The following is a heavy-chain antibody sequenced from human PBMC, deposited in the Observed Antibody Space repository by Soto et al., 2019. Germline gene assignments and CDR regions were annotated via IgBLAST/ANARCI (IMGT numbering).Heavy chain of an antibody. D-gene: IGHD2-2*01. J-gene: IGHJ6*02. Sequence: EVQLLESGGGLVHPGGSLRLSCAASGCTFSTYAMGWVRQDPGKGLEWDSAISGSGGTTYYQDSVKGRFTISRDNSKNTLYLQMTSLRVEETAVYYCAKYCSSTSCLVVYGMDDWGQGTTVTVSS. V-gene: IGHV3-23*01. CDR2: ISGSGGTT. CDR1: GCTFSTYA. CDR3: AKYCSSTSCLVVYGMDD.